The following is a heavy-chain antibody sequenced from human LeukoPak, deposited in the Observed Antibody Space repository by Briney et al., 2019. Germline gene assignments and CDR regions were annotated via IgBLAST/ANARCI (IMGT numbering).Heavy chain of an antibody. V-gene: IGHV3-23*01. D-gene: IGHD4-17*01. Sequence: GGSLRLSCAASGFTFSSYAMSWVRQAPGKGLEWVSAISGSGGSTYYADSVKGRFTISRDNPKNTLYLQMNSLRAEDTAVYYCAKDRSMTTVTPFDNWGQGTLVAVSS. CDR2: ISGSGGST. J-gene: IGHJ4*02. CDR3: AKDRSMTTVTPFDN. CDR1: GFTFSSYA.